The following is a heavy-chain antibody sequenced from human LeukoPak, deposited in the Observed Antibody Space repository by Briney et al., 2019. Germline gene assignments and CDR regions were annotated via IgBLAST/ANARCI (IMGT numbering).Heavy chain of an antibody. D-gene: IGHD1-26*01. Sequence: SETLSLTCTVSSGSISTSNYYWGWVRQPPGKALEWIGNIFYSGSTYYSPSLKSRVTISLDTSRNQFSLKLNSVTAADTAVYYCAKKYSTGLDPWGQGTLVTVSS. V-gene: IGHV4-39*07. CDR3: AKKYSTGLDP. CDR1: SGSISTSNYY. CDR2: IFYSGST. J-gene: IGHJ5*02.